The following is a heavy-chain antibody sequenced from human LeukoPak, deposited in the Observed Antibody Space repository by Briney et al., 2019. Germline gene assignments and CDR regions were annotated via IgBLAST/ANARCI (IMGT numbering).Heavy chain of an antibody. D-gene: IGHD1-26*01. J-gene: IGHJ4*02. CDR2: MNIDGSEK. V-gene: IGHV3-7*01. CDR3: ARDPVEWELLLDY. Sequence: GGSLRLSCAASGFTFSSYWMGWVRQAPGKRLEWVANMNIDGSEKYYADSVKGRFTISRDNARNSVYLQINSLRVEDTAVYYCARDPVEWELLLDYWGQGTLVTVSS. CDR1: GFTFSSYW.